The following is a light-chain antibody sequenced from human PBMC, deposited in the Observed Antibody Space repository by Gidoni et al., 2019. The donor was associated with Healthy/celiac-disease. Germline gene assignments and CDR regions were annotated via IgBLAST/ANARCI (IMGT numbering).Light chain of an antibody. Sequence: DIQMTQSPSSLSASVGDRVTITCRASQSISSYLNWYQQKPGKAPKLLIYAASSLQSGVPSRFSGSGYGTDFTLNIRSLQPEDFATYYCQQSYSTPTFGKGTKLEIK. CDR2: AAS. J-gene: IGKJ2*01. CDR1: QSISSY. V-gene: IGKV1-39*01. CDR3: QQSYSTPT.